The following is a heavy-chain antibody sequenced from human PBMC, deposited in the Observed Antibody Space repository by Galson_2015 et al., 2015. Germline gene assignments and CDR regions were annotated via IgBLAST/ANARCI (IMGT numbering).Heavy chain of an antibody. Sequence: QSGAEVKKPGESLRISCKGSGYSFTSYWISWVRQMPGKGLEWMGRIDPSDSYTNYSPSFQGHVTISADKSISTAYLQWSSLKASDTAMYYCARRLRFLESDYYYYGMDVWGQGTTVTVSS. D-gene: IGHD3-3*01. V-gene: IGHV5-10-1*01. CDR2: IDPSDSYT. CDR1: GYSFTSYW. CDR3: ARRLRFLESDYYYYGMDV. J-gene: IGHJ6*02.